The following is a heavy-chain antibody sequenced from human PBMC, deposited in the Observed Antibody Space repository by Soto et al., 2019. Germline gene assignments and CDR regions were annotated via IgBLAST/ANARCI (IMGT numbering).Heavy chain of an antibody. D-gene: IGHD6-13*01. CDR3: ARERGAGPIAAAGL. Sequence: QVQLVQSGAEVKKPGASVKVSCKASGYTFTSYYMHWVRQAPGQGLEWMGIINPSGGSTSYAQKFRGRVTMPRDTSTSTVYMGRGSRRSGDTAVYYWARERGAGPIAAAGLWGQGPLVTVSS. CDR2: INPSGGST. V-gene: IGHV1-46*01. J-gene: IGHJ4*02. CDR1: GYTFTSYY.